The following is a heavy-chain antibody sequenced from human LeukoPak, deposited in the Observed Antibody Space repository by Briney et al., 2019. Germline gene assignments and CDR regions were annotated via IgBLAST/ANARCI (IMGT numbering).Heavy chain of an antibody. Sequence: PGGSLRLSCAASGFTFSSYDMHWVRQATGKDLEWVSAIGTAGDTYYPGSVKGRFTISRENAKNSLYLQMNSLRAGDTAVYYCARTSMVRGVKGSTGMDVWGQGTTVTVSS. CDR2: IGTAGDT. V-gene: IGHV3-13*01. CDR1: GFTFSSYD. J-gene: IGHJ6*02. CDR3: ARTSMVRGVKGSTGMDV. D-gene: IGHD3-10*01.